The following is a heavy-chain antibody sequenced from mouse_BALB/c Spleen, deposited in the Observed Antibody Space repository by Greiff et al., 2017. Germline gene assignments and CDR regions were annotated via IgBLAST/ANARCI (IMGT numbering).Heavy chain of an antibody. V-gene: IGHV1-7*01. CDR2: INPSTGYT. CDR3: AREDYYGNYVV. CDR1: GYTFTSYW. Sequence: QVQLQQSGAELAKPGASVKMSCKASGYTFTSYWMHWVKQRPGQGLEWIGYINPSTGYTEYNQKFKDKATLTADKSSSTAYMQLSSLTSEDSAVYYCAREDYYGNYVVWGAGTTVTVSS. D-gene: IGHD2-1*01. J-gene: IGHJ1*01.